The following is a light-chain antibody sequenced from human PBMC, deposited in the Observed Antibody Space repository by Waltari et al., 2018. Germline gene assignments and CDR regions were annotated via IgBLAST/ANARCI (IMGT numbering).Light chain of an antibody. CDR1: SGHTSNV. J-gene: IGLJ3*02. CDR3: QTGGHGTWV. CDR2: VNSEGSH. V-gene: IGLV4-69*01. Sequence: QLVLTQSPSASASLGASVRLTCTLSSGHTSNVIPSHQRQPEKGPRYLMKVNSEGSHSKGDEIPDRFSGSSSGAERYLTISSLQSEDEADYYCQTGGHGTWVFGGGTKLTVL.